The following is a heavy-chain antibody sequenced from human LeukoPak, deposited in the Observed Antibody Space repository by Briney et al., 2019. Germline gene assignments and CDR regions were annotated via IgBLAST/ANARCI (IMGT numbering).Heavy chain of an antibody. V-gene: IGHV3-66*01. CDR2: MYTLGNT. J-gene: IGHJ1*01. D-gene: IGHD6-19*01. CDR3: TRNSGWYGLS. Sequence: PGGSLRLSCAASGFTVSSNYMTWVRQAPGKGLEWVSVMYTLGNTYYADSVRGRFTISRDNSNNTLFLHLNSLRGEDTAVYYCTRNSGWYGLSWGQGTLVTVSS. CDR1: GFTVSSNY.